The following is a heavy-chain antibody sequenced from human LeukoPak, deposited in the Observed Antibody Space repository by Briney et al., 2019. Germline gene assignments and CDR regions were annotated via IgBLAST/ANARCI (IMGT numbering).Heavy chain of an antibody. CDR1: GGSISSSNYS. CDR2: IYTIGST. V-gene: IGHV4-61*02. CDR3: ARGLWFGDENPPYFDY. Sequence: SQTLSLTYTVSGGSISSSNYSWSWIRQPDGKGLEWIARIYTIGSTDYNPSLKSRVSISVDTSKNQFSLKLSSVTAADTAVYYCARGLWFGDENPPYFDYWGQGTLVTVSS. J-gene: IGHJ4*02. D-gene: IGHD3-10*01.